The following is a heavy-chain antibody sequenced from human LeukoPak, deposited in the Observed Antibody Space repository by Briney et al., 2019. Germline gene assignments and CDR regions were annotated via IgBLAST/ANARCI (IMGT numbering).Heavy chain of an antibody. CDR3: ASLRWPRLGWFDP. CDR1: GGSFSGYY. CDR2: INHSGST. Sequence: SETLSLTCAVYGGSFSGYYWSWIRQPPGKGLEWIGEINHSGSTNYNPSLKSRVTISVDTSKNQFSLKLSSATAADTAVYYCASLRWPRLGWFDPWGQGTLLTVSS. D-gene: IGHD5-12*01. V-gene: IGHV4-34*01. J-gene: IGHJ5*02.